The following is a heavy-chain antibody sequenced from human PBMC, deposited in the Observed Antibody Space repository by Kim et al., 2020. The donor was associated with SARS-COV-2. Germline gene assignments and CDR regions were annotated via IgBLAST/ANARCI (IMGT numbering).Heavy chain of an antibody. CDR2: ISSSSSYI. D-gene: IGHD2-21*02. V-gene: IGHV3-21*01. Sequence: GGSLRLSCAASGFTFSSYSMNWVRQAPGKGLEWVSSISSSSSYIYYADSVKGRFTISRDNAKNSLNLQMNSLRAEDTAVYYCARDLLSDCGGDCYSGYWGQGTLVTVSS. J-gene: IGHJ4*02. CDR3: ARDLLSDCGGDCYSGY. CDR1: GFTFSSYS.